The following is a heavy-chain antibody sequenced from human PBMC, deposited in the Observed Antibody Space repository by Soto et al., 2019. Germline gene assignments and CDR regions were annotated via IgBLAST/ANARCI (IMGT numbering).Heavy chain of an antibody. CDR3: ATVDKSSGWIGFDP. CDR1: GYTLTELS. J-gene: IGHJ5*02. V-gene: IGHV1-24*01. D-gene: IGHD6-19*01. CDR2: FDPEDGET. Sequence: GASVKVSCKVSGYTLTELSMHWVRQAPGKGLEWMGGFDPEDGETIYAQKFQGRVTMTEDSSTDTAYMELSSLRSEDTAVYYCATVDKSSGWIGFDPWGQGTLVTV.